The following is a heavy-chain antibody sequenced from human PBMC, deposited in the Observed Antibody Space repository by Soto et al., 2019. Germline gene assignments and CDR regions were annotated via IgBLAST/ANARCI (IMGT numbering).Heavy chain of an antibody. CDR3: ARDRLHIVVVTANHFDY. V-gene: IGHV1-18*01. D-gene: IGHD2-21*02. CDR1: GYTFTSYG. CDR2: ISAYNGNT. J-gene: IGHJ4*02. Sequence: QVQLVQSGAEVKKPGASVKVSCKASGYTFTSYGISWVRQAPGQGLEWMGWISAYNGNTNYAQKLQGRVTMTTDTSTSTACMELRSLRSDDTAVYYCARDRLHIVVVTANHFDYWGQGTLVTVSS.